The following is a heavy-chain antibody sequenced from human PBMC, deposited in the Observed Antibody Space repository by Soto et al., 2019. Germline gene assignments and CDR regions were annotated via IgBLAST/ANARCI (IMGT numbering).Heavy chain of an antibody. J-gene: IGHJ4*02. Sequence: GESLKSSCAASGLTFSNAWMNWVRQAPGKGLEWVGRIKRKTEGGTTDYAAHVKGRFTISRDDSENTLYLQMNSLKTEDTAVYYCMTGLGYWGRGTLVTVSS. CDR2: IKRKTEGGTT. V-gene: IGHV3-15*07. CDR1: GLTFSNAW. CDR3: MTGLGY. D-gene: IGHD3-22*01.